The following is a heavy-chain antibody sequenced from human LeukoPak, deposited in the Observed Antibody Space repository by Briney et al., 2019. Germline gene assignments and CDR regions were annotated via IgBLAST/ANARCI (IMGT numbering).Heavy chain of an antibody. J-gene: IGHJ4*02. CDR2: IYYSSST. Sequence: SETLSLTCTVSGGSISSSSYYWGWIRQPPGKGLEWIGSIYYSSSTYYNPSLKSRVTISVDTSKNHFSLKLSSVTAADTAVYYCARGGYCGGDCYFYYWGQGTLVTVSS. CDR1: GGSISSSSYY. CDR3: ARGGYCGGDCYFYY. D-gene: IGHD2-21*02. V-gene: IGHV4-39*02.